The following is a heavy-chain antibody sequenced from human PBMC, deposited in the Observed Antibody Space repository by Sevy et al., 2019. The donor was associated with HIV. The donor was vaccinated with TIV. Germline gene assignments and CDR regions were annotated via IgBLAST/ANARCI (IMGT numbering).Heavy chain of an antibody. Sequence: GGSLRRSCAASGFTFSSYWMSWVRQAPGKGLEWVANIKQDGSEKYYVDSVKGRFTISRDNAKNSLYLQMNSLRAEDTAVYYCARAPLLLWFGELLSDYFDYWGQGTLVTVSS. V-gene: IGHV3-7*01. CDR2: IKQDGSEK. CDR3: ARAPLLLWFGELLSDYFDY. J-gene: IGHJ4*02. D-gene: IGHD3-10*01. CDR1: GFTFSSYW.